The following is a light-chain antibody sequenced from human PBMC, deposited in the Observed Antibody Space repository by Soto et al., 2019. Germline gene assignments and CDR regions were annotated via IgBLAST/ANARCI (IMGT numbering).Light chain of an antibody. CDR1: QSISSW. CDR2: GAS. Sequence: DIQMTQSPSTLSASVGDRVTITCRASQSISSWLAWYQQRPREAPKLLIYGASSLESGDPSRFSGSGSGTEFTLTISSLQPTDFATYYCQQYATSSPTFGQGTKLEI. CDR3: QQYATSSPT. J-gene: IGKJ2*01. V-gene: IGKV1-5*01.